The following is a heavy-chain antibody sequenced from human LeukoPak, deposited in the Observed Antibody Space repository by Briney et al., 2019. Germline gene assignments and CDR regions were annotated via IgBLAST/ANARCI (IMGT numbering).Heavy chain of an antibody. CDR1: GFTFSDYY. CDR3: ARDKTWNTFDY. CDR2: ISSSSSYT. D-gene: IGHD1/OR15-1a*01. V-gene: IGHV3-11*05. J-gene: IGHJ4*02. Sequence: PGGSLRLSCAASGFTFSDYYMSWIRQAPGKGLEWVSYISSSSSYTNYADSVKGRFTISRDNAKNSLYLQMNSLRAEDTAVYYCARDKTWNTFDYWGQGTLVTVSS.